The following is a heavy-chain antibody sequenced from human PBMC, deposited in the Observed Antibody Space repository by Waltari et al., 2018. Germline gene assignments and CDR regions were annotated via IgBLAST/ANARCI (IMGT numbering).Heavy chain of an antibody. CDR1: SESFSAYS. Sequence: QVQLQQWGVGLLKPSETLSLTCAVSSESFSAYSWNWIRQPPGKGLEWMGELNYSGNTNYDSPRRSRVTILADASKIQVSRELRAATAADTAMYYCARGRPSDDGRLLGFFDWSQGILVTVAS. J-gene: IGHJ4*02. CDR2: LNYSGNT. V-gene: IGHV4-34*01. D-gene: IGHD3-3*01. CDR3: ARGRPSDDGRLLGFFD.